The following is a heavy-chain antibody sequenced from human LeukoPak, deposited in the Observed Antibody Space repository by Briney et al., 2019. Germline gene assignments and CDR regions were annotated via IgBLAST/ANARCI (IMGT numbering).Heavy chain of an antibody. CDR3: VRGSYSYYFDY. CDR1: GGSISSYS. J-gene: IGHJ4*02. D-gene: IGHD1-26*01. Sequence: SETLSLTYTVSGGSISSYSWSWIRQPPGKGLEWIGCIYSSGSTNYNPSLKSRVTISVDTSKNQFSLKLSSVTAADTAVYYCVRGSYSYYFDYWGQGTLVTVSS. CDR2: IYSSGST. V-gene: IGHV4-59*01.